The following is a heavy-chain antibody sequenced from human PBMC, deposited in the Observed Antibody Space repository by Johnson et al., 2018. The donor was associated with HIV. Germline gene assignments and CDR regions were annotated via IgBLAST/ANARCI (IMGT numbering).Heavy chain of an antibody. Sequence: VQLVESGGGLVKPGGSLRLSCAASGFTFSSYWMHWVRQAPGKGLVWVSRINSDGSSTSYADSVKGRFTISRDNAKNTLYLQMNSLRVEDTAGYYCARGQGGAIPHDAFDIWGQGTTVTVSS. V-gene: IGHV3-74*02. J-gene: IGHJ3*02. CDR2: INSDGSST. CDR1: GFTFSSYW. CDR3: ARGQGGAIPHDAFDI. D-gene: IGHD3-16*01.